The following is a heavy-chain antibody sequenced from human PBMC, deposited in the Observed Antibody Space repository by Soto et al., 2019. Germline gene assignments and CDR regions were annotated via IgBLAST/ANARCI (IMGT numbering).Heavy chain of an antibody. Sequence: VQLLESGGGLVQPGGSLRLSSAASGFTFSRYAMSWVRQAPGKGLEWVSAISGSGGSTYYADSVKGRFTISRDNSKNTLYLQMNSLRAEDTAVYYCARGTVAGTFDIWGQGTMVTVSS. D-gene: IGHD6-19*01. CDR2: ISGSGGST. J-gene: IGHJ3*02. V-gene: IGHV3-23*01. CDR1: GFTFSRYA. CDR3: ARGTVAGTFDI.